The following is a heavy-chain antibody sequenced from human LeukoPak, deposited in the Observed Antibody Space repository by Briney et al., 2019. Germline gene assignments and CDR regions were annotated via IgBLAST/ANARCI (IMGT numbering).Heavy chain of an antibody. D-gene: IGHD6-13*01. V-gene: IGHV1-69*13. CDR1: GGTFSSYA. J-gene: IGHJ4*02. CDR3: ARGFQPAAAGDY. CDR2: IIPIFGTA. Sequence: GASVKVSCKASGGTFSSYAISWVRQAPGQGLEWMGGIIPIFGTANYAQKFQGRVTITADESTSTAYVELSSLRSEDTAVYYCARGFQPAAAGDYWGQGTLVTVSS.